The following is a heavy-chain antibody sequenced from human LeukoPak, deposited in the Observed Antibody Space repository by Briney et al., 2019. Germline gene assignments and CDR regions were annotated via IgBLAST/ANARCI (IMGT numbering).Heavy chain of an antibody. CDR2: ILAGGNSK. Sequence: GRSLRLSCAASGFTFSSYPMHWVRQAPGKGLEWVAAILAGGNSKYYADSVRGRRTISRDNSKNSLYMQMDSLRDEDTAVYYCARETMERIFAFDVWGQGTMVAVSS. D-gene: IGHD2/OR15-2a*01. CDR3: ARETMERIFAFDV. CDR1: GFTFSSYP. J-gene: IGHJ3*01. V-gene: IGHV3-30-3*01.